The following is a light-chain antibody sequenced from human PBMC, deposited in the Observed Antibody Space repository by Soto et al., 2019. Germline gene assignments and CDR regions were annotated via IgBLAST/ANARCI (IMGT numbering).Light chain of an antibody. CDR1: QSVRNNY. J-gene: IGKJ1*01. CDR2: AAS. V-gene: IGKV3-20*01. CDR3: QQYGSSPGT. Sequence: EIVLTQSPVTLSLSPGERATLSCRASQSVRNNYLAWYQQRPGQAPRLLIYAASSRATGIPDRFSGSGSGTDFTLTISRLEPEDFAVYYCQQYGSSPGTFGQGTKVDIK.